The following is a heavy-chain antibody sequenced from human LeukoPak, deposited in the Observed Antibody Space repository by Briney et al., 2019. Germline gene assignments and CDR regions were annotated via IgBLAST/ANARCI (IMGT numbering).Heavy chain of an antibody. V-gene: IGHV1-2*06. Sequence: GASVKVSCKASGYTFTGYYMHWVRQAPGQGLEWMGRINPNSGGTNYAQKFQGRVTMTRDTSISTAYMELSRLRSDDTAVYYWARVATIDYFDYWGQGTLVTVSS. CDR1: GYTFTGYY. J-gene: IGHJ4*02. CDR3: ARVATIDYFDY. CDR2: INPNSGGT. D-gene: IGHD5-12*01.